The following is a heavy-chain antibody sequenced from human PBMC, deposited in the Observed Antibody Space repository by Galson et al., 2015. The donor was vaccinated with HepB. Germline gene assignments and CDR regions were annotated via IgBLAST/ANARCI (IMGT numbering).Heavy chain of an antibody. CDR1: GYTFTGYY. CDR2: INPNSGGT. J-gene: IGHJ4*02. CDR3: ARDGIAAAGSPFDY. Sequence: SGYTFTGYYMHWVRQAPGQGLEWMGWINPNSGGTNYAQKFQGRITMTRDTSISTAYMELSRLRSDDTAVYYCARDGIAAAGSPFDYWGQGTLVTVSS. D-gene: IGHD6-13*01. V-gene: IGHV1-2*02.